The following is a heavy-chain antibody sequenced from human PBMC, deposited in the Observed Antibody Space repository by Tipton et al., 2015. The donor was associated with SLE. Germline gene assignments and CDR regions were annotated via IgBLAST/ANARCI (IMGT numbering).Heavy chain of an antibody. Sequence: TLSLTCAISGYSFRSGYFWGWIRQPPGKGLEWIGSIYHSGSTYYNSSLESRVTISVDTSKNHFSLKLNSVTAADTAVYYCARDWEGRWELHLGIWVYWGQGTLVTVSS. V-gene: IGHV4-38-2*02. CDR2: IYHSGST. CDR1: GYSFRSGYF. J-gene: IGHJ4*02. D-gene: IGHD1-26*01. CDR3: ARDWEGRWELHLGIWVY.